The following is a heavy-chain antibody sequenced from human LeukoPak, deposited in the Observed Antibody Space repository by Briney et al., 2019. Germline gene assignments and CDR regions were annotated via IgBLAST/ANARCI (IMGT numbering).Heavy chain of an antibody. D-gene: IGHD6-25*01. CDR2: IIPIFGTA. V-gene: IGHV1-69*05. J-gene: IGHJ4*02. CDR3: ATPDEPSERLAFDY. Sequence: SVKVSCKASGGTFSSYAISWVRQAPGQGLEWMGGIIPIFGTANYAQKFQGRVTITTDESTSTAYMELSSLRSEDTAVYYCATPDEPSERLAFDYWGQGTLGTVSS. CDR1: GGTFSSYA.